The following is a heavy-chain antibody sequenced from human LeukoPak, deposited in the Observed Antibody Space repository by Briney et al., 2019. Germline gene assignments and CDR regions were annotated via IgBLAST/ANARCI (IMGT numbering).Heavy chain of an antibody. D-gene: IGHD3-22*01. CDR2: IYYSGST. CDR1: GGSISSYY. J-gene: IGHJ4*02. Sequence: SETLSLTCTVSGGSISSYYWSWIRQPPGKGLEWIGYIYYSGSTNYNPSLKSRATISVDTSKNQFSLKLSSVTAADTAVYYCARRDDSKAFDYWGQGTLVTVSS. CDR3: ARRDDSKAFDY. V-gene: IGHV4-59*01.